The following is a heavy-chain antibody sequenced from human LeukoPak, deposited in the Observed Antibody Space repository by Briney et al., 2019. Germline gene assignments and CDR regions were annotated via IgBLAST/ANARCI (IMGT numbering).Heavy chain of an antibody. CDR1: GFSLTTSGMC. V-gene: IGHV2-70*11. Sequence: SGPTLVNPTQTLTLTCTFSGFSLTTSGMCVSWIRQPPGKALEWLARIDWDDDKHYSTSLKTRVTISKDTSKNQVVLTMTNMDPVDTATYYCARIITVTEAFDIWGQGTMVTVSS. J-gene: IGHJ3*02. D-gene: IGHD4-11*01. CDR2: IDWDDDK. CDR3: ARIITVTEAFDI.